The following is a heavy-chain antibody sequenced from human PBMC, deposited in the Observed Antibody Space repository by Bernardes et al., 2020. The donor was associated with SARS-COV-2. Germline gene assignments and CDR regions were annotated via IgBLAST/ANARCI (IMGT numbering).Heavy chain of an antibody. V-gene: IGHV4-59*01. D-gene: IGHD6-19*01. CDR2: IYYSGST. CDR1: GGSISSYY. CDR3: AGAGWYCFDA. J-gene: IGHJ5*02. Sequence: SETLSLTCTVSGGSISSYYWSWIRQPPGKGLEWIGYIYYSGSTNYNPSLKSRVTISVDTSKNQFSLKLSSVTAADTAVYYCAGAGWYCFDAWGQGTLVPVSS.